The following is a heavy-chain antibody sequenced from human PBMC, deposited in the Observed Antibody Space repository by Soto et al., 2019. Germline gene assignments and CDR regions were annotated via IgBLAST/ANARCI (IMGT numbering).Heavy chain of an antibody. Sequence: SETLSLTCAVYGGSFSGYYWSWIRQPPGKGLEWIGEINHSGSTNYNPSLKSRVTISVDTSKNQFSLKLSSVTAADTAVYYCASPSRGGAFDIWGQGTMVTVSS. J-gene: IGHJ3*02. CDR2: INHSGST. D-gene: IGHD3-10*01. V-gene: IGHV4-34*01. CDR1: GGSFSGYY. CDR3: ASPSRGGAFDI.